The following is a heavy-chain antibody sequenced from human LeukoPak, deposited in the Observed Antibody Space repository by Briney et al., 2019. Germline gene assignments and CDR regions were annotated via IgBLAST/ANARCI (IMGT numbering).Heavy chain of an antibody. V-gene: IGHV3-48*03. CDR2: ISSSGSTI. CDR3: ARVGARGYSGYDYPDY. J-gene: IGHJ4*02. CDR1: GFTFSSYE. D-gene: IGHD5-12*01. Sequence: PGGSLRLSCAASGFTFSSYEMNWVRQAPGKGLEWVSYISSSGSTIYYADSVKGRFTISRDNAKNSLYLQMNSLRAEDTAVYYCARVGARGYSGYDYPDYWGQGTLVTVSS.